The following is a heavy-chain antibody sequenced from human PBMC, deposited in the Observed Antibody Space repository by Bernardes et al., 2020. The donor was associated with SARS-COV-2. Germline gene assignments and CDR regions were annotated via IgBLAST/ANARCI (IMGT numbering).Heavy chain of an antibody. Sequence: ASVKVSCKASGYTFTGYYMHWVRQAPGQGLEWMGWINPNSGGTNYAQKFQGWVTMTRDTSISTAYMELSRLRSDDTAVYYCARGPFFWCGYSDAFDIWGQGTMVTVSS. V-gene: IGHV1-2*04. J-gene: IGHJ3*02. CDR2: INPNSGGT. CDR3: ARGPFFWCGYSDAFDI. D-gene: IGHD3-3*01. CDR1: GYTFTGYY.